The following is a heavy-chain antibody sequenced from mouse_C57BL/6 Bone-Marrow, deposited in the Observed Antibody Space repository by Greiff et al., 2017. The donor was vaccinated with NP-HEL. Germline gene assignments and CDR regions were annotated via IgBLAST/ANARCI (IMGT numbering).Heavy chain of an antibody. J-gene: IGHJ1*03. CDR3: TRCYYSNLHWYFDV. D-gene: IGHD2-5*01. Sequence: EVKLMESGGGLVQPGGSMKLSCAASGFTFSDAWMDWVRQSPEKGLEWVAEIRNKANNHATYYAESVKGRFTISRDDSKSSVYLQMNSLRAEDTGIYYCTRCYYSNLHWYFDVWGTGTTVTVSS. V-gene: IGHV6-6*01. CDR1: GFTFSDAW. CDR2: IRNKANNHAT.